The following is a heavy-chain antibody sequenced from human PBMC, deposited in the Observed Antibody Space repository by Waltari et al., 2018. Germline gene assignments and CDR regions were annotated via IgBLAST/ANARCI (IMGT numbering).Heavy chain of an antibody. CDR2: IDPNNGGT. V-gene: IGHV1-2*02. CDR3: ARSDDFWSGYPYYFDY. J-gene: IGHJ4*02. Sequence: QVQLVQSGAEVKKPGASVKVSCKASGYTFSGHSIHWVRQAPGQGLEWMGWIDPNNGGTTFAQNFQGRVTMARDTSISTAYMELSRLKSDDTAVYYCARSDDFWSGYPYYFDYWGQGALVTVSS. CDR1: GYTFSGHS. D-gene: IGHD3-3*01.